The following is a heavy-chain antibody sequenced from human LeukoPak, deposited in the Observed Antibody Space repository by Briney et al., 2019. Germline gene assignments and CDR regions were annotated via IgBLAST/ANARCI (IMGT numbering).Heavy chain of an antibody. V-gene: IGHV1-69*13. Sequence: SVKVSSKASVGTFSSSVISSVRQAPGQGLEWRGGIIPIFGTANYAQKFQGRVTITADESTSTAYMELSSLRSEDTAAYYCARVPRTMVRGPYGMDVWGQGTTVTVSS. CDR3: ARVPRTMVRGPYGMDV. D-gene: IGHD3-10*01. CDR2: IIPIFGTA. J-gene: IGHJ6*02. CDR1: VGTFSSSV.